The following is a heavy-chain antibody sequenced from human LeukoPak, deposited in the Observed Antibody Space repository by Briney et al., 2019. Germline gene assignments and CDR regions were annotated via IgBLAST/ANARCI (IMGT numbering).Heavy chain of an antibody. CDR1: GYTFTSYG. V-gene: IGHV1-18*01. Sequence: ASVKVSCKASGYTFTSYGISWVRQAPGQGLEWMGWISVYNGNTNYAQKLQGRVTMTTDTSTSTAYMELRSLRSDDTAVYYCAKLTTVYYYMDAWGKGTTVTVSS. D-gene: IGHD4-17*01. CDR3: AKLTTVYYYMDA. J-gene: IGHJ6*03. CDR2: ISVYNGNT.